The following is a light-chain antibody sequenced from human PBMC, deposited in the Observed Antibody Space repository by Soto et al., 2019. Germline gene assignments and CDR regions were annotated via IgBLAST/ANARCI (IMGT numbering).Light chain of an antibody. CDR2: DAS. Sequence: DIQMTQSPSTLSASVGDRVTITCRASQSISSWLAWYQQKPGKAPKLLIYDASSLESGVPSRFSGSGSGTEFSISVSSLQPDDFATYYYHQYNSYSPLTFGGGTKVEIK. V-gene: IGKV1-5*01. CDR1: QSISSW. CDR3: HQYNSYSPLT. J-gene: IGKJ4*01.